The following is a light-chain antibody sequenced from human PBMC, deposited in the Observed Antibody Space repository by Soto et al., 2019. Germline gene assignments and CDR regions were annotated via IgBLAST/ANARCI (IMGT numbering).Light chain of an antibody. CDR2: EDT. CDR3: CSYAGSSTLV. CDR1: SPDL. J-gene: IGLJ2*01. V-gene: IGLV2-23*01. Sequence: QSALTQPASVSGSPGQSITISCTGSPDLVSWYQQHPGSAPKLLIDEDTKRPSAVSERFSGSRSGNTASLTISGLQAEDEADYYCCSYAGSSTLVFGGGTKLTVL.